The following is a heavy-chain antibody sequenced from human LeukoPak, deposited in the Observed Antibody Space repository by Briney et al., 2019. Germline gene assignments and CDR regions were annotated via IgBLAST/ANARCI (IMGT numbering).Heavy chain of an antibody. J-gene: IGHJ4*02. Sequence: SETLSLTCTVSGSSISSGGYYWSWIRQHPGKGLEWIGYIYYSGSTYYNPSLKSRVTLSVDTSKNQFSLKLSSVTAADTAVYYCARGNYYGSGSYSNWGQGTLVTVSS. CDR3: ARGNYYGSGSYSN. V-gene: IGHV4-31*03. CDR2: IYYSGST. CDR1: GSSISSGGYY. D-gene: IGHD3-10*01.